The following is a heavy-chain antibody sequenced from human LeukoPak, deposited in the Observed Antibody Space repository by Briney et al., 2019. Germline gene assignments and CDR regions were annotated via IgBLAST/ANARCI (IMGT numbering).Heavy chain of an antibody. J-gene: IGHJ5*02. D-gene: IGHD4-11*01. CDR3: ARDLYRDSLPVSWFDP. CDR1: GGTFSSYA. CDR2: IIPIFGTA. Sequence: SVKVSCKASGGTFSSYAISWVRQAPGQGLEWMGGIIPIFGTANYAQKFQGRVTITTDESTSTAYMELSSLRSEDTAVYYCARDLYRDSLPVSWFDPWGQGTLVTVSS. V-gene: IGHV1-69*05.